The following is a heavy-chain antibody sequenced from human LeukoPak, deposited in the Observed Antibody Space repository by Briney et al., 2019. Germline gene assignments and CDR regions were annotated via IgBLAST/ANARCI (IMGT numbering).Heavy chain of an antibody. V-gene: IGHV3-30-3*01. CDR1: GFTFSSYT. D-gene: IGHD4-11*01. Sequence: AGGSLRLSCAASGFTFSSYTMHWVRQAPGKGLEWVAVISYDGSNKYYADSVKGRFTISRDNSKNTLYLQMNSLRAEDTAVYYCASYSNYWFDLWDQGTLVTVSS. J-gene: IGHJ5*02. CDR3: ASYSNYWFDL. CDR2: ISYDGSNK.